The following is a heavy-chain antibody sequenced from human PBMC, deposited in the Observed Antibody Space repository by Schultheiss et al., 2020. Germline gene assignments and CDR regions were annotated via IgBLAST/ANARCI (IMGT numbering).Heavy chain of an antibody. J-gene: IGHJ6*03. CDR1: GGSISSYY. CDR2: IYYSGST. V-gene: IGHV4-59*12. Sequence: GSLRLSCTVSGGSISSYYWSWIRQPPGKGLEWIGYIYYSGSTNYNPSLKSRVTISVDTSKNQFSLKLSSVTAADTAVYYCARDIVVVPAAISAYYYYYMDVWGKGTTVTVSS. CDR3: ARDIVVVPAAISAYYYYYMDV. D-gene: IGHD2-2*02.